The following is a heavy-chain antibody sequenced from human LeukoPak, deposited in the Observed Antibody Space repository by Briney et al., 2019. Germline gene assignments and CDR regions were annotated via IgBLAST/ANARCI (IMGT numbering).Heavy chain of an antibody. J-gene: IGHJ4*02. D-gene: IGHD3-3*01. CDR3: ARHRQYYDFWSGYYTGGYYFDY. CDR1: GYTFTGYY. Sequence: ASVKVSCKASGYTFTGYYMHWVRQAPGQGLEWMGLINPNSGGTNYAQKFQGRVTMTRDTSISTAYMELSRLRSDDTAVYYCARHRQYYDFWSGYYTGGYYFDYWGQGTLVTVSS. V-gene: IGHV1-2*02. CDR2: INPNSGGT.